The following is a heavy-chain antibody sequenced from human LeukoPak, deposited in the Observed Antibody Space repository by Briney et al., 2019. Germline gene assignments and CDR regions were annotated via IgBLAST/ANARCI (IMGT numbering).Heavy chain of an antibody. CDR2: IDSSSSII. D-gene: IGHD3-16*01. CDR3: ARDKPANMGY. V-gene: IGHV3-48*02. Sequence: GGSLRLPCAGSGFIFSDYNMNWVRQAPGKGLEWVSYIDSSSSIIYYADSVKGRFTISRDNAKNSLYLQMNSLRDEDTAVYYCARDKPANMGYWGQGTLVTVSS. J-gene: IGHJ4*02. CDR1: GFIFSDYN.